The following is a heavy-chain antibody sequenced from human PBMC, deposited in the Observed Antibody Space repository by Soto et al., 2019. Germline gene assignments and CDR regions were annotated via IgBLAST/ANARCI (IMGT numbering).Heavy chain of an antibody. D-gene: IGHD3-10*01. Sequence: GGSLRLSCAASGFTFSSYAMSWVRQAPGKGLEWVAVISYDGSNKYYADSVKGRFTISRDNSKNTLYLQMNSLRAEDTAVYYCAKALYGSGSPSDYWGQGTLVTVSS. CDR2: ISYDGSNK. CDR1: GFTFSSYA. J-gene: IGHJ4*02. V-gene: IGHV3-30*18. CDR3: AKALYGSGSPSDY.